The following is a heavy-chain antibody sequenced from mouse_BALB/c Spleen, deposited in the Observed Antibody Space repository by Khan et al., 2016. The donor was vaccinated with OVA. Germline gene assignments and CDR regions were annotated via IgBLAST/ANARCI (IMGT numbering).Heavy chain of an antibody. CDR2: ISSGGDNI. CDR1: GFTFSSYT. D-gene: IGHD2-3*01. V-gene: IGHV5-9*03. J-gene: IGHJ3*01. CDR3: ARSNYDAFAY. Sequence: EVQLQESGGGLVMPGGSLKLSCAASGFTFSSYTMSWVRQTPEKRLEWVATISSGGDNIYYPDSVKGRFTISRDNAKNNLYLQVSSLGSEDTAMYYCARSNYDAFAYWGQGTLVTVSA.